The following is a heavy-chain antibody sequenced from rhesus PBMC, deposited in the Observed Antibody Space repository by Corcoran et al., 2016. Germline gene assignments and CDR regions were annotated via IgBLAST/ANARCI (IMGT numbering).Heavy chain of an antibody. Sequence: QVQLQESGPGLVKPSETLSLTCAVSGGSISDDYYWSWIRQPPGKGLEWIGYIYGSGGGTNYNPSLKKRVTMSIDTAKNQFSLQLGSVTAADTAVYYCAREGAGTALFFDWGQGVLVTVSS. CDR2: IYGSGGGT. J-gene: IGHJ4*01. D-gene: IGHD1-20*01. CDR1: GGSISDDYY. V-gene: IGHV4-106*01. CDR3: AREGAGTALFFD.